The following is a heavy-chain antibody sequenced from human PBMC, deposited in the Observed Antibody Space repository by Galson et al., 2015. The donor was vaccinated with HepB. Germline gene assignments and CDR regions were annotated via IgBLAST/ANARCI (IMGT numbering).Heavy chain of an antibody. V-gene: IGHV3-30*18. Sequence: SLRLSCAASGFTFSSYGMHWVRQAPGKGLEWVAVISYDGSNKYYADSVKGRFTISGDNSKNTLYLQMNSLRAEDTAVYYCAKVVVPAAMDNWFDPWGQGTLVTVSS. CDR2: ISYDGSNK. J-gene: IGHJ5*02. CDR3: AKVVVPAAMDNWFDP. D-gene: IGHD2-2*01. CDR1: GFTFSSYG.